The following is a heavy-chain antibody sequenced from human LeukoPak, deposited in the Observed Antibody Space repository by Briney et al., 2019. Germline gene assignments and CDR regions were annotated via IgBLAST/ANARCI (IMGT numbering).Heavy chain of an antibody. CDR1: GFTFSRHN. V-gene: IGHV3-21*01. CDR3: ARDVVVVVATDSNFDY. CDR2: ISTSSSYI. Sequence: GGSLRLSCAASGFTFSRHNMNWVRQAPGKGLEWVSPISTSSSYIYYADSVKGRFTISRDNAKNSLYLQMNSLRPEDTAVYYCARDVVVVVATDSNFDYWGQGTLVTVSS. J-gene: IGHJ4*02. D-gene: IGHD2-15*01.